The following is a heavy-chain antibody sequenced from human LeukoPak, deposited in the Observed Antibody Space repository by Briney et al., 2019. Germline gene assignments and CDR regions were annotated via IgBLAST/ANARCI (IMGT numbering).Heavy chain of an antibody. CDR1: GGSISNSIYS. Sequence: PSETLSLTCTVSGGSISNSIYSWGWIRQAPGKGLEWIGNIYFSGKTYYNPSLKSRVTVSVDTSKNRISLKVTSVTAADTAVFYCARARLKLRFDPRCSYMDVWGKGTTVTVSS. CDR2: IYFSGKT. V-gene: IGHV4-39*01. J-gene: IGHJ6*03. D-gene: IGHD3-3*01. CDR3: ARARLKLRFDPRCSYMDV.